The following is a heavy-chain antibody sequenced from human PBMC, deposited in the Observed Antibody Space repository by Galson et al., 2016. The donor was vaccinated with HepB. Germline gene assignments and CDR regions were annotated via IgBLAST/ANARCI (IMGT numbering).Heavy chain of an antibody. J-gene: IGHJ3*02. CDR1: GFSLSTSGVG. Sequence: PALVKPTQTLTLTCAFSGFSLSTSGVGVGWIRQPPGKALEWLALIYWNDHKRYSPSLQIRLTITKDTSKKQVVLTMTNMDPVDTATYFCALTGSYQASDGSDIWGQGTMVTVSS. CDR2: IYWNDHK. CDR3: ALTGSYQASDGSDI. V-gene: IGHV2-5*01. D-gene: IGHD1-26*01.